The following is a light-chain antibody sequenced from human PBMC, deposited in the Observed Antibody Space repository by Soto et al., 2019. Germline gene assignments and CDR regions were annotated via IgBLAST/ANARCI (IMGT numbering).Light chain of an antibody. V-gene: IGKV1-5*03. CDR2: QAS. Sequence: DIQMTQSPSTLSASVGDRVTITCRASQSISTLLAWYQKKPGKAPQLLIYQASSLETGVPSRFSGSGSGTEFTLTISSLQPDDFATYYCQHYDSDSETFGQGTKVELE. J-gene: IGKJ1*01. CDR1: QSISTL. CDR3: QHYDSDSET.